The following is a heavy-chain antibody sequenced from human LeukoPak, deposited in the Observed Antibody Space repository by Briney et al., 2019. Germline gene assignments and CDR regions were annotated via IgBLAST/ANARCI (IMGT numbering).Heavy chain of an antibody. CDR3: ASPYCSSTSCYGYFDY. CDR2: IYYSGST. D-gene: IGHD2-2*01. V-gene: IGHV4-39*01. CDR1: GGSISSSSYY. Sequence: PSETLSLTCTVSGGSISSSSYYWGWIRQPPGKGLEWIGSIYYSGSTYYNPSLKSRVTISVDTSKNQFSLKLSSVTAADTAVYYCASPYCSSTSCYGYFDYWGQGTLVTVSS. J-gene: IGHJ4*02.